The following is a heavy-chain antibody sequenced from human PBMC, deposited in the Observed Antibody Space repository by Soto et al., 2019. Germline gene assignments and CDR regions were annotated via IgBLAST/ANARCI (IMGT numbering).Heavy chain of an antibody. CDR1: GFTLSSYS. D-gene: IGHD6-19*01. Sequence: EVQLVESGGGLVQPGGSLRLSCVASGFTLSSYSMNWVRQAPGKGLEWVSYISSSSRAIYYADSVKGRFTVSRDNAKNSLYLQMNTLRDEDTAVYYCARDQPIEVAGTVDYWGQGTLVTVSS. J-gene: IGHJ4*02. V-gene: IGHV3-48*02. CDR2: ISSSSRAI. CDR3: ARDQPIEVAGTVDY.